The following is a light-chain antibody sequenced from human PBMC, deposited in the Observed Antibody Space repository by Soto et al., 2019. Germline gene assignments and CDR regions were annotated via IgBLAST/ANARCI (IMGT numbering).Light chain of an antibody. Sequence: ENVLTQSPGTLSLSPGERATLSCSASQSVDSNYLAWYQHKPGQTPRLLLYGTSTRAPGITEGFSGSGSEKDFSRAINGLEPEDFTVYYCQQYGSSVYTFGRGTELEIK. CDR3: QQYGSSVYT. J-gene: IGKJ2*01. CDR1: QSVDSNY. CDR2: GTS. V-gene: IGKV3-20*01.